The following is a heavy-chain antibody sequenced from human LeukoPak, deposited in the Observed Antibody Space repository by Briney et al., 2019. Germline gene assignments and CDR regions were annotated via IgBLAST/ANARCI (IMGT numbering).Heavy chain of an antibody. Sequence: SETLSLTCSVSGGSIRSGGYYWSWIRQPPGKGLQWIGHIYESESTYYNPSLKSRVSISVDRSKNQLSLNLNSVTAADTAVYCVRCGSYCLDYWGQGTLVTVSS. CDR3: RCGSYCLDY. D-gene: IGHD1-26*01. CDR1: GGSIRSGGYY. CDR2: IYESEST. J-gene: IGHJ4*02. V-gene: IGHV4-30-2*01.